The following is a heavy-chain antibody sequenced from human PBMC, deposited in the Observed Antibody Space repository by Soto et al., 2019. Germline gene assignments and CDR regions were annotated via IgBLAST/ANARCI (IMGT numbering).Heavy chain of an antibody. V-gene: IGHV4-59*01. CDR1: GGSISSYY. D-gene: IGHD1-20*01. Sequence: SETLSLTCTVSGGSISSYYWSWIRQPPGKGLEWIGYIYYSGSTNYNPSLKSRVTISVDTSKNQFSLKLSSVTAADTAVYYCARDQGGDNWNYYYGMDVWGQGTTVTVSS. CDR3: ARDQGGDNWNYYYGMDV. J-gene: IGHJ6*02. CDR2: IYYSGST.